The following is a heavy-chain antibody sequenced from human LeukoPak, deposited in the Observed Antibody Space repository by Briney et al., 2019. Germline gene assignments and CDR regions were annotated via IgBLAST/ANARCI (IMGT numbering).Heavy chain of an antibody. J-gene: IGHJ4*02. V-gene: IGHV3-73*01. D-gene: IGHD4-17*01. CDR3: SLRGDGDSAYYFDY. CDR1: AYPFSVSA. Sequence: QPGGTKNPSLAAPAYPFSVSARQRVDLAGGRGMKKDGRISSKAKSYATAYAASVKGRFTISRDDSKNTAYLQMNSLKIEDTAAYYCSLRGDGDSAYYFDYWGQGTLVAVSS. CDR2: ISSKAKSYAT.